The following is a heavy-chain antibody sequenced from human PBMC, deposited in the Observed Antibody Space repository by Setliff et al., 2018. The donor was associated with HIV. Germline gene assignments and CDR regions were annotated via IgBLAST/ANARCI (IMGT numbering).Heavy chain of an antibody. J-gene: IGHJ4*02. CDR1: GFTFSNAW. CDR2: FKSKSDVGTS. Sequence: GGSLRLSCAASGFTFSNAWLSWVRQAPGKGLEWVGHFKSKSDVGTSNYAVSVKGGFTISRDNSKNTLYLQMNSLKTEDTAVYYCSTDLPSSGFFPDYWGQGTLVTVSS. V-gene: IGHV3-15*01. CDR3: STDLPSSGFFPDY. D-gene: IGHD6-19*01.